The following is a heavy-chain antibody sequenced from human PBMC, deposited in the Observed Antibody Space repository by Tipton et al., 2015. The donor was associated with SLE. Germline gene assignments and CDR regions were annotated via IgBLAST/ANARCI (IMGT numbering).Heavy chain of an antibody. Sequence: TLSLTCTVSGGSISSGDYYWSWIRQPPGKGLEWIGYIYYSGSTYYNPSLKSRVTISVDTSKNQFSLKLSSVTAADTAVYYCARGSNYYDSSGYYLDAFDIWGQGTMDAVSS. J-gene: IGHJ3*02. D-gene: IGHD3-22*01. CDR3: ARGSNYYDSSGYYLDAFDI. CDR1: GGSISSGDYY. CDR2: IYYSGST. V-gene: IGHV4-30-4*01.